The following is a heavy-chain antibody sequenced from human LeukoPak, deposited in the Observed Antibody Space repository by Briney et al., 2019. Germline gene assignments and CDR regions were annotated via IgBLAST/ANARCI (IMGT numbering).Heavy chain of an antibody. D-gene: IGHD3-10*01. CDR1: GFIFSDYY. J-gene: IGHJ4*02. Sequence: GASLRLSWAASGFIFSDYYMHWVRQAPGKGLDWVALMSPDGNKKNYAHSVKGRFTISRDNSKNTVDLQLNSLRAEDTAVYYCARDLIGRYTFDYCGQGTLVTVSS. CDR3: ARDLIGRYTFDY. V-gene: IGHV3-30-3*01. CDR2: MSPDGNKK.